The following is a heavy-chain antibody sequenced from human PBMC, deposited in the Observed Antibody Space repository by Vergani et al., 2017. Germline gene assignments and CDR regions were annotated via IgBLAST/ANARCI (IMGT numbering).Heavy chain of an antibody. CDR2: FYYSGST. CDR1: GGSISSGDYY. CDR3: ARWIVDTDMVVPFFDY. J-gene: IGHJ4*02. Sequence: QVQLQESGPGLVKPSQTLSLTCTVSGGSISSGDYYWSWIRQPPGKGLEWIGYFYYSGSTYYNPSLKSRVTISVDTSKNKFSLKLSSVTAADTAVYYCARWIVDTDMVVPFFDYWGQGTLVTVSS. V-gene: IGHV4-30-4*01. D-gene: IGHD5-18*01.